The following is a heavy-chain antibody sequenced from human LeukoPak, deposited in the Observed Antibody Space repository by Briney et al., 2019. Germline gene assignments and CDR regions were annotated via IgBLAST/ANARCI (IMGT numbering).Heavy chain of an antibody. D-gene: IGHD3-22*01. CDR2: IYYSGST. CDR1: SRSLSSGGYY. Sequence: SQTLSLTCTVSSRSLSSGGYYWSWIRQHPGKGLEWFGYIYYSGSTYYNPPLKNQVTISVDTSKNQFSLKLSSVTAADTAVYYCAIVKYYDSSGYVDYWGQGTLVTVSS. CDR3: AIVKYYDSSGYVDY. V-gene: IGHV4-31*01. J-gene: IGHJ4*02.